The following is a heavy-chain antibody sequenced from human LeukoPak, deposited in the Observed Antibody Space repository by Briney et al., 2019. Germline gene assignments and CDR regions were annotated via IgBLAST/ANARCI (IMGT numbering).Heavy chain of an antibody. CDR2: IYYSVST. D-gene: IGHD4-17*01. J-gene: IGHJ5*02. CDR3: ASFESRDYEDWFDP. Sequence: PSQTLSLTCTVSGGSISSGGYYWSWLRQHPGKGLEWIGYIYYSVSTYYNPSLKSRVTISVDTSKNQFSLKLSSVTAADTAVYYCASFESRDYEDWFDPWGQGTLVTVSS. CDR1: GGSISSGGYY. V-gene: IGHV4-31*03.